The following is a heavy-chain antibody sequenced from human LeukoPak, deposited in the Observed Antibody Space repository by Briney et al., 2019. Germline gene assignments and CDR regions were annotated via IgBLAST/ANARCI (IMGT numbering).Heavy chain of an antibody. D-gene: IGHD3-9*01. J-gene: IGHJ4*02. V-gene: IGHV1-18*01. CDR3: ARSDILTGYSDNFDY. Sequence: GASVKVSCKASGYTFTSYGISWVRQAPGQGLEWRGWISAYNGNTNYAQKLQGRVTMTTDTSTSTAYMELRSLRSDDTAVYYCARSDILTGYSDNFDYWGQGTLVTVSS. CDR2: ISAYNGNT. CDR1: GYTFTSYG.